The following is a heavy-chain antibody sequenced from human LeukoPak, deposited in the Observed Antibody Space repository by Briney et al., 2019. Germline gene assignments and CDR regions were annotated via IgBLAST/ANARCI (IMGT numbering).Heavy chain of an antibody. J-gene: IGHJ4*02. V-gene: IGHV3-23*01. CDR2: ISFSDEST. CDR1: EFTFSNYA. Sequence: GGSLRLSFAASEFTFSNYAMTWVRQAPGKGLQWVSIISFSDESTYYADSVKGRFTISRDSSKSTVYLQMNSLKDEDTAFYYCAKYGSGTYYNGLHWGQGTLVTVSS. D-gene: IGHD3-10*01. CDR3: AKYGSGTYYNGLH.